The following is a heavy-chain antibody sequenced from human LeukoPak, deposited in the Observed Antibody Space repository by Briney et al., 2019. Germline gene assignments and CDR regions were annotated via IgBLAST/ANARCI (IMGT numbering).Heavy chain of an antibody. V-gene: IGHV3-74*01. CDR1: GFTFSSYW. CDR2: INSDGSST. D-gene: IGHD3-9*01. J-gene: IGHJ6*02. Sequence: GGSLRLSCAASGFTFSSYWMHWVRQAPGKGLVWVSRINSDGSSTSYADSVKGRFTISRDNAKNTLYLQMNSLRAEDTAVYYCARDPELRYFDWFSFPRPTTYGMDVWGQGTTVTVSS. CDR3: ARDPELRYFDWFSFPRPTTYGMDV.